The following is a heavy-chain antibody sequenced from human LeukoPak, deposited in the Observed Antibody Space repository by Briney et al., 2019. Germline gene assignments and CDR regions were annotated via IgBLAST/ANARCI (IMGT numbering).Heavy chain of an antibody. CDR1: GYTLTELS. Sequence: ASVKVSRKVSGYTLTELSMHWVRQAPGKGLEWMGGFDPEDGETIYAQKFQGRVTMTEDTSTDTAYMELSSLRSEDTAVYYCATASPPSYGSGSYYLFDYWGQGTLVTVSS. CDR2: FDPEDGET. V-gene: IGHV1-24*01. D-gene: IGHD3-10*01. CDR3: ATASPPSYGSGSYYLFDY. J-gene: IGHJ4*02.